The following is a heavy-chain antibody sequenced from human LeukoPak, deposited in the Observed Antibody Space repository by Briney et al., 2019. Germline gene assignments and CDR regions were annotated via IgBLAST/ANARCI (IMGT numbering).Heavy chain of an antibody. Sequence: GGSLRLSCAASGFTLSGRWMSWLRQAPGKGLEWVANINQDGTDKYYVDSVKGRFTISRDNAKNSLYLQMNSLRAEDTAVYYCAREIVGTHKSRFDPWGQGTLVTVSS. CDR2: INQDGTDK. D-gene: IGHD1-26*01. J-gene: IGHJ5*02. CDR3: AREIVGTHKSRFDP. V-gene: IGHV3-7*03. CDR1: GFTLSGRW.